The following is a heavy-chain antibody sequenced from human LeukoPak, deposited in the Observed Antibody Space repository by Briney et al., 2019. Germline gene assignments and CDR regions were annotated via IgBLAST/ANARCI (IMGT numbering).Heavy chain of an antibody. D-gene: IGHD3-10*01. CDR2: ISSSGSTI. CDR3: ARGRSMVRGFNWFDP. J-gene: IGHJ5*02. CDR1: GFTFSSYE. V-gene: IGHV3-48*03. Sequence: PGGSLRISCAAPGFTFSSYEMSWVRQAPGKGLEWVSYISSSGSTIYYADSVKGRFTISRDNAKNSLYLQMNSLRAEDTAVYYCARGRSMVRGFNWFDPWGQGTLVTVSS.